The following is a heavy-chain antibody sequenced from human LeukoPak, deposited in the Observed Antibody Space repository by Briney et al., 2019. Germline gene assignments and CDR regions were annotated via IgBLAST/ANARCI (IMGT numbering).Heavy chain of an antibody. V-gene: IGHV3-21*01. D-gene: IGHD1-26*01. Sequence: GGSLRLSCAASGFTFSSYSMNWVRQAPGKGLEWVSSISSSSSYIYYADSVTGRFTISRDNGKNSLYMQMNSLRAEDTAVYYCARDLFSGSYYEDFWGQGTLVTVSS. CDR2: ISSSSSYI. CDR1: GFTFSSYS. CDR3: ARDLFSGSYYEDF. J-gene: IGHJ4*02.